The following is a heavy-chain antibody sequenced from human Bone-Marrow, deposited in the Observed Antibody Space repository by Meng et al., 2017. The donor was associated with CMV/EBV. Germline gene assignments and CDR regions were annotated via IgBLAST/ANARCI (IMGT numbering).Heavy chain of an antibody. CDR3: AREANTAFDI. Sequence: SCAASGFTSSRYWMSWVRQAPDKGLEWVAFISYEGRDKFDGDSVKGRFTISRDNSKNTQYEQMNSLRTEDTAAYYCAREANTAFDIWGQGTMVTVSS. CDR2: ISYEGRDK. V-gene: IGHV3-30*03. J-gene: IGHJ3*02. CDR1: GFTSSRYW.